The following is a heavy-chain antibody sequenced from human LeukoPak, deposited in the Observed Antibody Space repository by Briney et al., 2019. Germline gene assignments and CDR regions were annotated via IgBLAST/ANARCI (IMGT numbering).Heavy chain of an antibody. Sequence: PSETLSLTCTVSGGSISSGDYYWSWIRQHPGKGLEWIGYIYYSGSTYYNPSLKSRVTISVDTSKNQFSLKLSSVTAADTAVYYCARYSGPRDAFDIWGQGTMVTVSS. CDR3: ARYSGPRDAFDI. J-gene: IGHJ3*02. CDR1: GGSISSGDYY. CDR2: IYYSGST. D-gene: IGHD5-12*01. V-gene: IGHV4-31*03.